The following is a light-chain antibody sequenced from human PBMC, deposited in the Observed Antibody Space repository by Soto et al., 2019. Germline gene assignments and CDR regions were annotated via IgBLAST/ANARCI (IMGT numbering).Light chain of an antibody. V-gene: IGKV3-20*01. CDR3: QQDGSSPLT. CDR2: GAS. J-gene: IGKJ4*01. Sequence: EIVLTQSPGTLSLSPGERATLSCSASQSVSSNYLAWYQQKPVQAPRLLIYGASSRATGITDRFSGSGSGTDFTINISRLEPEDFAVYHCQQDGSSPLTVGGGTKVEIK. CDR1: QSVSSNY.